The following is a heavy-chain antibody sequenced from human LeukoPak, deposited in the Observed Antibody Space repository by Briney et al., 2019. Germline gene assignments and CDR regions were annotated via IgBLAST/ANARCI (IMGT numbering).Heavy chain of an antibody. V-gene: IGHV1-69*13. CDR1: GGTFSSYA. J-gene: IGHJ4*02. CDR3: ARGTHYYDSSRPFDY. Sequence: ASVKVSCKASGGTFSSYAISWVRQAPGQGLEWMGGIIPIFGTANYAQKFQGRVTITADESTSTAYMELSSLRSEDTAVYYCARGTHYYDSSRPFDYWGRGTLVTVSS. D-gene: IGHD3-22*01. CDR2: IIPIFGTA.